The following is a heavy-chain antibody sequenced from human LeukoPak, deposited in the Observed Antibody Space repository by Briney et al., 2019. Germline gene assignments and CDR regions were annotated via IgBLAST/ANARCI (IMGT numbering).Heavy chain of an antibody. D-gene: IGHD3-10*01. CDR3: ARDPPGTGFDY. CDR1: GFTFSSYE. J-gene: IGHJ4*02. Sequence: GGSLRLSCAASGFTFSSYEMIWVRQAPGKGLEWVSYISSSGSTIYYADSVKGRFTISRDNAKTSLYLQMNSLRAEDTAVYYCARDPPGTGFDYWGQGTLVTVSS. CDR2: ISSSGSTI. V-gene: IGHV3-48*03.